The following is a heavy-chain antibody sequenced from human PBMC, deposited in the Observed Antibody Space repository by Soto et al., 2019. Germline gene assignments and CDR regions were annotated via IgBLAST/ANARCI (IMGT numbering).Heavy chain of an antibody. CDR1: GGSISSYY. D-gene: IGHD2-21*01. V-gene: IGHV4-59*01. CDR3: VSGGERSYYYSGMDV. Sequence: SETLSLTCTVSGGSISSYYWSWIRQPPGKGLEWIGYIYYSGSTNYNPSLKSRVTISVDTSKNQFSLKLSSVTAADTAVYYCVSGGERSYYYSGMDVWGQGTTVTVSS. CDR2: IYYSGST. J-gene: IGHJ6*02.